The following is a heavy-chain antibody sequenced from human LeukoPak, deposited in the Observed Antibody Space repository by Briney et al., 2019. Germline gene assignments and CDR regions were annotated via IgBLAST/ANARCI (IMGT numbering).Heavy chain of an antibody. Sequence: GGSLRLSCAASGFTFSSYAMHWVRQAPGKGLEWVAVISYDGSNKYYGDSVKGRFTISRDNSKNTLYLQMNSLRAEDTAVYYCARVYDFWSGYFSYWGQGTLVTVSS. CDR1: GFTFSSYA. J-gene: IGHJ4*02. CDR3: ARVYDFWSGYFSY. V-gene: IGHV3-30-3*01. CDR2: ISYDGSNK. D-gene: IGHD3-3*01.